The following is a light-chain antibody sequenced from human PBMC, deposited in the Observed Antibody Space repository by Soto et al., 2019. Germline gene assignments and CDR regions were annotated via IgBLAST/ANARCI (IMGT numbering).Light chain of an antibody. V-gene: IGLV1-44*01. Sequence: LTQPPSASGTPGQRVTISCSGSASSIGTNTVNWYRQLPGTAPKLLIYGDNQRPSGVPDRFSGSKSGTSASLAISGLQSEDEAEYYCAAWDGSLNNVLFGGGTQLTVL. CDR3: AAWDGSLNNVL. CDR1: ASSIGTNT. CDR2: GDN. J-gene: IGLJ2*01.